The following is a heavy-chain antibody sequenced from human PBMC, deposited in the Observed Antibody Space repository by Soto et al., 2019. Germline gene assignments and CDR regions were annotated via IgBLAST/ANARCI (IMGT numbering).Heavy chain of an antibody. CDR3: ARDRLTGDRREAFDI. CDR2: IDTSGSTT. J-gene: IGHJ3*02. Sequence: EVQLVESGGGLVQPGGSLRLSCAASGFTFSSYSMSWVRQGPWKGLEWVSYIDTSGSTTYYADSVKGRFAISRDNAKNSLYLQVNSLRDEDTAVYYCARDRLTGDRREAFDIWGQGTMVTVSS. V-gene: IGHV3-48*02. D-gene: IGHD7-27*01. CDR1: GFTFSSYS.